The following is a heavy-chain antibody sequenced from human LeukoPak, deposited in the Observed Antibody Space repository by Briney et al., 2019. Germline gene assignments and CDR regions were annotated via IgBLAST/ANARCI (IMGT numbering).Heavy chain of an antibody. Sequence: PGGSLRLSCAASGFTFISYGMSWVRQAPGKGLEWVSAISGSGGITYYADSVKGRFTISRDNSKNTLYLQMNSLRAEDTAVYYCAKAEDGSYLFYYYYYMDVWGKGTTVTISS. J-gene: IGHJ6*03. CDR3: AKAEDGSYLFYYYYYMDV. D-gene: IGHD1-26*01. CDR2: ISGSGGIT. CDR1: GFTFISYG. V-gene: IGHV3-23*01.